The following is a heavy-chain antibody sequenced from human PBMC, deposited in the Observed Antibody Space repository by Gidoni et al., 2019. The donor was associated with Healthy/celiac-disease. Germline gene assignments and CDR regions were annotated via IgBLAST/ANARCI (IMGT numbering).Heavy chain of an antibody. J-gene: IGHJ1*01. V-gene: IGHV1-69*01. CDR2: IIPIFGTA. D-gene: IGHD6-13*01. Sequence: QVQLVQSGAEVKKPGSSVKVSCQASGGTFISYALSWVRQAPGQGLEWMGGIIPIFGTANDAQKFQGRVTITADESTSTAYMELSSLRSEDTAVYYCAMPPLAAASGGGPAEYFQHWGQGTLVTVSS. CDR3: AMPPLAAASGGGPAEYFQH. CDR1: GGTFISYA.